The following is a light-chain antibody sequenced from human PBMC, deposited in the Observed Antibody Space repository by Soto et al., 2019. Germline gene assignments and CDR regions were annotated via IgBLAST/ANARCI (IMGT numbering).Light chain of an antibody. J-gene: IGKJ1*01. CDR3: QQYNNWPRT. V-gene: IGKV3-15*01. CDR2: GAT. Sequence: EIVMTQSPATLSVSPGERARLSCRASQSVSILVAWYQQKPGQAPRLLIHGATTRATGIPARFSGSGSGTEFTLTISSLQSEDFAVYYCQQYNNWPRTFGQGTKVDI. CDR1: QSVSIL.